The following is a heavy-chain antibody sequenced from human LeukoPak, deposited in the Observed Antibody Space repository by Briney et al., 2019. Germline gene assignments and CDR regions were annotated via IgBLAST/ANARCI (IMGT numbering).Heavy chain of an antibody. D-gene: IGHD5-18*01. Sequence: AGGSLRLSCAASGSTFSSYAMSWVRQAPGKGLEWVSAISGIGGSTYYADSVKGRFTISRDNSKNTLYLQMNSLRAEDTAVYYCAKGRGYSIVLDYWGQGTLVTVS. CDR1: GSTFSSYA. J-gene: IGHJ4*02. V-gene: IGHV3-23*01. CDR3: AKGRGYSIVLDY. CDR2: ISGIGGST.